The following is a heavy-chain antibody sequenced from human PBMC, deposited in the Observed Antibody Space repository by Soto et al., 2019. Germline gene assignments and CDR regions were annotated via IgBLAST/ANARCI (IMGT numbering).Heavy chain of an antibody. Sequence: PSETLSLTCSVSGGSISTGDYYWAWIRQPPGKGLEWIGSIYYSGSTYYSPSLKGRVTISVDTSENQFSLKLRSLTAAETAVYYCGRLRKVLCDLISCREKFDYWGRGALDTVSS. CDR3: GRLRKVLCDLISCREKFDY. V-gene: IGHV4-39*01. D-gene: IGHD2-15*01. CDR1: GGSISTGDYY. J-gene: IGHJ4*02. CDR2: IYYSGST.